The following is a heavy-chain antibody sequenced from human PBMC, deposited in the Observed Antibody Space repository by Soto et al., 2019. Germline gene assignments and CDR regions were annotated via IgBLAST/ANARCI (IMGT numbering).Heavy chain of an antibody. Sequence: QVQLQQWGAGLLKPSETLSLTCAVYGGSFSGYYWSWIRQPPGKGLEWIGEINHSGSTNYNPSLKSRVTISVDTSKNQCSLKLSSVSAAYTAVYYCARDYYDSSGRPTIDYWGQGTLVTVSS. J-gene: IGHJ4*02. D-gene: IGHD3-22*01. CDR3: ARDYYDSSGRPTIDY. V-gene: IGHV4-34*01. CDR2: INHSGST. CDR1: GGSFSGYY.